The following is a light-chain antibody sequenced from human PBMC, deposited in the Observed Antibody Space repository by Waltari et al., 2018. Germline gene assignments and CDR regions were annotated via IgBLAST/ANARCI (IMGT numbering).Light chain of an antibody. J-gene: IGKJ4*01. V-gene: IGKV3-15*01. Sequence: EIVKTQSPATLSVSPGGRATPSCRASQSIGDSLAWFQQRPGQAPSRLIYAASPRTTGLPARFSGSGSGTEFTLTISSVQSEDFAIYYCQQYNNWPPLTFGGGTKVEIK. CDR3: QQYNNWPPLT. CDR1: QSIGDS. CDR2: AAS.